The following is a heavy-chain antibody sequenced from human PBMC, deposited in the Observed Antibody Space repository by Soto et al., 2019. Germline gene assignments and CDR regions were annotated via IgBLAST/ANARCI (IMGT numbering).Heavy chain of an antibody. CDR2: ISSRASTI. Sequence: QVQLVESGGGLVKPGGSLRLSCAASGFTFSNYYMSWIRQAPGKGLEWVSYISSRASTIFYADSVKGRFTISRDNVKNSLYLQMNSLRAEATAGYYCASGTNGAFFVYWGQGILVAVSS. D-gene: IGHD2-8*01. CDR1: GFTFSNYY. CDR3: ASGTNGAFFVY. V-gene: IGHV3-11*01. J-gene: IGHJ4*02.